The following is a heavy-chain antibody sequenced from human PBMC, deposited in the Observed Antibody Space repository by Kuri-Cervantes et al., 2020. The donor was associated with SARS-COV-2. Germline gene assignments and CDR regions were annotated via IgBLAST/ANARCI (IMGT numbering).Heavy chain of an antibody. D-gene: IGHD2-21*01. J-gene: IGHJ4*02. Sequence: GGSLRLSCKASGGTFSSYTISWVRQAPGQGLEWMGGIIPIFGTANYAQKFQGRVTITADKSTSTAYMELSSLTSEDTAIYYCYCAPKEGFDSWGQGALVTVSS. CDR3: YCAPKEGFDS. CDR1: GGTFSSYT. V-gene: IGHV1-69*06. CDR2: IIPIFGTA.